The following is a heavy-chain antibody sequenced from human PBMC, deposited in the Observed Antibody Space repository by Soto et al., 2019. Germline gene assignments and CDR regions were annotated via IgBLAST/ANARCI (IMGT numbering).Heavy chain of an antibody. CDR1: GITFSDYY. V-gene: IGHV3-11*05. CDR2: ISSSSSYT. D-gene: IGHD3-9*01. Sequence: QVQLVGSGGGLVKPGGSLSLPGAPSGITFSDYYMSWIRQAQGRGLGWVSYISSSSSYTNYEDSGKGRFTISRDNAKNSLYLQMNSLRAEDTAVYYCARVEDDILTGYFDYWGQGTLVTVSS. J-gene: IGHJ4*02. CDR3: ARVEDDILTGYFDY.